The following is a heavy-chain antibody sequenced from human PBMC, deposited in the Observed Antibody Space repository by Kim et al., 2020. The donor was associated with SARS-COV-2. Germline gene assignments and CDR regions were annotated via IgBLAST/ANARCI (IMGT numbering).Heavy chain of an antibody. J-gene: IGHJ6*02. V-gene: IGHV3-30*03. D-gene: IGHD5-12*01. CDR3: ARAKVATISSGMDV. Sequence: ADSVKGRFTISRDNSKNTLYLQMNSLRAEDTAVYYCARAKVATISSGMDVWGQGTTVTVSS.